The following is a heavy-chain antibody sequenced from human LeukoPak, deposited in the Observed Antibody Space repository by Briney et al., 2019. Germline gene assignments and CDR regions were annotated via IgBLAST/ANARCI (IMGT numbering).Heavy chain of an antibody. V-gene: IGHV3-49*04. CDR2: IRNLAYGGTP. Sequence: PGGSLRLSCTASGFTFGDYGMSWVRQAPGKGLEWVGFIRNLAYGGTPEYAASVKGRFTISRDKYKSIAYLQMNSLKTEDTGIYYCTSDTGSYLAYYGLDVWGQGTTVTVSS. CDR3: TSDTGSYLAYYGLDV. CDR1: GFTFGDYG. D-gene: IGHD1-26*01. J-gene: IGHJ6*02.